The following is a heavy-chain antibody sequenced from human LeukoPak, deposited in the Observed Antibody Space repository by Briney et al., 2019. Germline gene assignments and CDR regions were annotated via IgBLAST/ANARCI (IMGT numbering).Heavy chain of an antibody. CDR1: GFSLTTYG. Sequence: GRSLRLSCAASGFSLTTYGTHWLRQAPGKGLEWVAVIWYDGSRKFYGDSVKGRFTVSRDTSENTMYLQMNTLGVDDTAVYYCARDGGSGIDYWGQGTLVTVSS. D-gene: IGHD3-16*01. CDR3: ARDGGSGIDY. J-gene: IGHJ4*02. CDR2: IWYDGSRK. V-gene: IGHV3-33*01.